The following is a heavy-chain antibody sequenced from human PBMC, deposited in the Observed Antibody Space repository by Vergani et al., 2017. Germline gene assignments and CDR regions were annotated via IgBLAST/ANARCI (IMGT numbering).Heavy chain of an antibody. V-gene: IGHV3-9*01. J-gene: IGHJ4*02. CDR3: ASQLTGDDY. D-gene: IGHD7-27*01. CDR2: ISWNSGSI. Sequence: EVQLVESGGGLVQPGRSLRLSCAASGFTFDDYAMHWVRQAPGKGLEWVSGISWNSGSIGYADSVKGRFTISRDNAKNSLYLQMNSLRAEDTALYYCASQLTGDDYWGQGTLVTVSS. CDR1: GFTFDDYA.